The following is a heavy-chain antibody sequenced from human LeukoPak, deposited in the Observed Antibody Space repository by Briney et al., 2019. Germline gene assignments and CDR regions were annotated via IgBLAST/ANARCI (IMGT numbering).Heavy chain of an antibody. CDR3: ARDLPIAGIAARPGVYYYYMDV. D-gene: IGHD6-6*01. Sequence: GGSLRLSCAASGFTFSSYAMSWVRQAPGKGLEWVSAISGSGGSTYYADSVKGRFTISRDNSKNTLYLQMNSLRAEDTAVYYCARDLPIAGIAARPGVYYYYMDVWGKGTTVTVSS. CDR2: ISGSGGST. CDR1: GFTFSSYA. J-gene: IGHJ6*03. V-gene: IGHV3-23*01.